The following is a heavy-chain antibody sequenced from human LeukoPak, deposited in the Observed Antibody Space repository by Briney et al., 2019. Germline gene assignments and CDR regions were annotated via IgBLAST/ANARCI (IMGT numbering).Heavy chain of an antibody. CDR1: GGSISSYY. D-gene: IGHD3-3*01. CDR3: ARDRFENLYDFWSGYTLGYGMDV. V-gene: IGHV4-4*07. J-gene: IGHJ6*02. CDR2: IYTSGST. Sequence: SETLSLTCTVPGGSISSYYWSWIRQPAGKGLEWIGRIYTSGSTNYNPSLKSRVTMSVDTSKDQFSLKLSSVTAADTAVYYCARDRFENLYDFWSGYTLGYGMDVWGQGTTVTVSS.